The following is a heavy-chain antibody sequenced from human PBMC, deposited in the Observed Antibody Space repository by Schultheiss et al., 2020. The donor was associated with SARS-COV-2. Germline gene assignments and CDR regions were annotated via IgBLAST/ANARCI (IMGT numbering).Heavy chain of an antibody. D-gene: IGHD2-8*02. CDR3: ARDGGVVPGAISWADD. CDR2: ISSDGKKK. CDR1: GFPFQNYA. Sequence: GGSLRLSCATSGFPFQNYAVHWVRQAPGKGLEWVAVISSDGKKKYFADSVKGRITIFRDNLKNTVYLQMNSLRGDDTALYFCARDGGVVPGAISWADDWGQGTLVT. J-gene: IGHJ4*02. V-gene: IGHV3-30*04.